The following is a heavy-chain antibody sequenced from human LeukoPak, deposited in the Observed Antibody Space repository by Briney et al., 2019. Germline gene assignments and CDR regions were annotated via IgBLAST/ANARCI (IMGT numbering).Heavy chain of an antibody. J-gene: IGHJ4*02. Sequence: SETLSLTCAVYGGSFSGYYWSWIRQPPGKGLEWIGEINHSGSTNYNPSLKSRVTISVDTSKNQFSLKLSSVTAADTAVYYCARGVRARYYGSGSYPYFDYWGQGTPLIVSS. D-gene: IGHD3-10*01. CDR2: INHSGST. V-gene: IGHV4-34*01. CDR3: ARGVRARYYGSGSYPYFDY. CDR1: GGSFSGYY.